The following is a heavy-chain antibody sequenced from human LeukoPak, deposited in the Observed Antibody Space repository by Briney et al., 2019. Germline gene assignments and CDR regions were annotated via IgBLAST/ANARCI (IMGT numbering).Heavy chain of an antibody. CDR3: VRTLPGMGGSENFDS. Sequence: SETLSLICTVSGGSMDNFYWSWIRQPAGKGLEWIVRIYGLGSTSSNPTLKSRVTMSIDTSKNHFSLRLTSVTAADPAVYYCVRTLPGMGGSENFDSWGQGTLVTVSS. V-gene: IGHV4-4*07. CDR1: GGSMDNFY. CDR2: IYGLGST. J-gene: IGHJ4*02. D-gene: IGHD1-14*01.